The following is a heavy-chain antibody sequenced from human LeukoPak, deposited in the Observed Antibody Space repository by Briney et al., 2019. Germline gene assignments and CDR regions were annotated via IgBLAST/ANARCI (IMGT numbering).Heavy chain of an antibody. CDR1: GFTSISYS. J-gene: IGHJ4*02. CDR3: ARGFLAAAAYVDY. D-gene: IGHD6-13*01. Sequence: GGSLRLSCAASGFTSISYSMNWVRQAPGKGLEWVSSISSSSGDIHYADSVKGRFTISRDNAKNSLFLQMNSLRAEDTAVYYCARGFLAAAAYVDYWGQGTLVTVSS. CDR2: ISSSSGDI. V-gene: IGHV3-21*01.